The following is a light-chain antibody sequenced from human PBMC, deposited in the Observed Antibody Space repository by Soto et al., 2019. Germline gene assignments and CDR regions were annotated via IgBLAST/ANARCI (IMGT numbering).Light chain of an antibody. CDR2: EVS. V-gene: IGLV2-14*01. Sequence: QSVLTQPPSASGTPGQGVTISCSGSSSNVGGNTVNWYQHLPGTAPKLMIYEVSKRPSGVSNRFSGSKSGNTASLTISGLQADDEADYYCSSYTSSSPYVFGTGTKVTVL. J-gene: IGLJ1*01. CDR3: SSYTSSSPYV. CDR1: SSNVGGNT.